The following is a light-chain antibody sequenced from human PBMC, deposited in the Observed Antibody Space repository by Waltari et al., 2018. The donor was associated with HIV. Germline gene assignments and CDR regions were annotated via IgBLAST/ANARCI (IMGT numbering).Light chain of an antibody. J-gene: IGKJ2*01. CDR3: QQYNTYPHT. CDR1: QSISSW. CDR2: KAS. Sequence: DNQMTQSPYTLSASVGDRVTITCRAIQSISSWLAWYQQKPGKAPSLLIYKASSLESGVPSRFSGSGSGTEFTLTISSLQPDDFATYYCQQYNTYPHTFGQGTKLEIK. V-gene: IGKV1-5*03.